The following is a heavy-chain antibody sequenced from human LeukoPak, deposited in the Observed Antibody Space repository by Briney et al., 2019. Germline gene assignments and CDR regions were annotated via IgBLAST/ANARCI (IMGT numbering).Heavy chain of an antibody. V-gene: IGHV1-18*01. J-gene: IGHJ4*02. D-gene: IGHD1-7*01. CDR2: ISAYNGNT. CDR1: GYTFTSYG. Sequence: ASVKVSCKASGYTFTSYGISWVRQAPGQGLEWMGWISAYNGNTNYAQKPQGRVTMTTDTSTSTAYMELRSLRSDDTAVYYCACLTGTTSYFDYWGQGTLVTVSS. CDR3: ACLTGTTSYFDY.